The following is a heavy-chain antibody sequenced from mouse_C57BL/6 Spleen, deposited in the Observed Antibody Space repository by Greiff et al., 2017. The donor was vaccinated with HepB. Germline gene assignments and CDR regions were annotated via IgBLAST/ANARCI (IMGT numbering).Heavy chain of an antibody. CDR3: ALTTVEAWFAY. J-gene: IGHJ3*01. D-gene: IGHD1-1*01. Sequence: QVQLQQPGAELVRPGSSVKLSCKASGYTFTSYWMHWVKQRPIQGLEWIGNIDPSDSETHYNQKFKDKATLTVDKSSSTAYMQLRSLTSEDSAVYYCALTTVEAWFAYWGQGTLVTVSA. V-gene: IGHV1-52*01. CDR1: GYTFTSYW. CDR2: IDPSDSET.